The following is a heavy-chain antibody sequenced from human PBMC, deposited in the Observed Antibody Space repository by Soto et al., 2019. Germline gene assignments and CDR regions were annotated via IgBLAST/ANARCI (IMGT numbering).Heavy chain of an antibody. D-gene: IGHD6-19*01. CDR3: AKVRVQWLVNKAFHY. J-gene: IGHJ4*02. Sequence: EVQLLESGGGLVQPGGSLRLSCAASGFTFSSYAMSWVRQAPGKGLEWVSAISGSGGSTYYADSVKGRFTISRDNSKNTLYLQMNSLRAGDTAVYYCAKVRVQWLVNKAFHYWGQGTLVTVSS. CDR1: GFTFSSYA. CDR2: ISGSGGST. V-gene: IGHV3-23*01.